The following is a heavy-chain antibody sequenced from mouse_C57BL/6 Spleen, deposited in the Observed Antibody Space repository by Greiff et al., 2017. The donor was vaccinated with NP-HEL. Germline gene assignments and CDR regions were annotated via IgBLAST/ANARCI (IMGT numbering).Heavy chain of an antibody. CDR3: ARQGGMDY. CDR1: GFTFSSYG. Sequence: DVHLVESGGDLVKPGGSLKLSCAASGFTFSSYGMSWVRQTPDQRLEWVATISSGGGYTYYPDSVKGRFTISRDNAKNTLYLQMSSLKSEDTAMYYCARQGGMDYWGQGTSVTVSS. CDR2: ISSGGGYT. V-gene: IGHV5-6*01. J-gene: IGHJ4*01.